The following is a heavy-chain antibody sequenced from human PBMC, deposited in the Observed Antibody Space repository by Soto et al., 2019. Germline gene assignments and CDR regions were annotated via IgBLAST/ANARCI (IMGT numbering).Heavy chain of an antibody. D-gene: IGHD2-2*01. CDR1: GGSISSSSYY. J-gene: IGHJ3*02. CDR2: IYYSGST. Sequence: SETLSLTCTVSGGSISSSSYYWGWTRQPPGKGLEWIGNIYYSGSTYYNPSLKSRVTISVDTSKNQFSLKLSSVTAADTAVYYCASLLGYCSSTSCYFSAFDIWGQGTMVTVSS. CDR3: ASLLGYCSSTSCYFSAFDI. V-gene: IGHV4-39*01.